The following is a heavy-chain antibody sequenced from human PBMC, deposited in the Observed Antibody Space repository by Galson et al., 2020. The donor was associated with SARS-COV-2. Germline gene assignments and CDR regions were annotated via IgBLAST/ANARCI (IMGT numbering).Heavy chain of an antibody. V-gene: IGHV4-34*01. CDR2: INHGGTT. CDR1: GESFSDYH. D-gene: IGHD3-22*01. Sequence: SQASETLSLTCAVYGESFSDYHWSWIRQAPGKGLEWIGEINHGGTTNYNPSLKSRVAISVDTSKNQVSLRLNSVTAADTAVYYCARGTTDYSMIVLVITSVWSYFDYWGQGTLVTVSS. J-gene: IGHJ4*02. CDR3: ARGTTDYSMIVLVITSVWSYFDY.